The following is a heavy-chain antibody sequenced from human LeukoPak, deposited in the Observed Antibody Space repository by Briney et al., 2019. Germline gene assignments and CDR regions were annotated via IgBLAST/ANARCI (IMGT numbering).Heavy chain of an antibody. CDR3: ARIPGTAGTRLLNYFDY. J-gene: IGHJ4*02. Sequence: SGPTLVNPTQTLTLTCTFSGFSLSTSGMCVSWIRQPPGKALEWLARIDWDDDKYYSTSLKTRLTISKDTSKNQVVLTMTNMDPVDTATYHCARIPGTAGTRLLNYFDYWGQGTLVTVSS. CDR1: GFSLSTSGMC. V-gene: IGHV2-70*11. CDR2: IDWDDDK. D-gene: IGHD1-1*01.